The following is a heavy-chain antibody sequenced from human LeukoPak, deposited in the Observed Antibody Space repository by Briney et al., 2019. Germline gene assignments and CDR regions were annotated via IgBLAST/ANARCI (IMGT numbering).Heavy chain of an antibody. J-gene: IGHJ3*02. CDR2: IYDTGGT. CDR1: GGSITRSY. D-gene: IGHD4/OR15-4a*01. V-gene: IGHV4-59*01. CDR3: ARDSADYVAFDI. Sequence: SETLSLTCTVSGGSITRSYWSWIRQPPGKGLEWIGHIYDTGGTNYNSSLKSRVTISVDTSKNQFSLNLSSVTAADTAVYYCARDSADYVAFDIWGQGSMVTVSS.